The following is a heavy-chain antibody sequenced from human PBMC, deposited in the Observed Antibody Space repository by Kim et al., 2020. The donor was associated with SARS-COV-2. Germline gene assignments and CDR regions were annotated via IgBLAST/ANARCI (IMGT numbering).Heavy chain of an antibody. J-gene: IGHJ4*02. CDR1: GFTFSNAW. Sequence: GGSLRLSCAASGFTFSNAWMSWVRQAPGKGLEWVGRIKSKTDGGTTDYAAPVKGRFTISRDDSKNTLYLQMNSLKTEDTAVYYCTTDRSPVSGLADYWGQGTLVTVSS. CDR3: TTDRSPVSGLADY. V-gene: IGHV3-15*01. CDR2: IKSKTDGGTT. D-gene: IGHD5-12*01.